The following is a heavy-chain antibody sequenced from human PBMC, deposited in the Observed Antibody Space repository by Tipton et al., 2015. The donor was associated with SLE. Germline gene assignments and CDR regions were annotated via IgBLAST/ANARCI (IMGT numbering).Heavy chain of an antibody. CDR1: GFTFSSYS. CDR3: ARGGTMVQGVIFY. Sequence: SLRLSCAASGFTFSSYSMNWVRQAPGKGLEWVSSISSSSSYIYYADSVKGRFTISRDNAKNSLYLQMNSLRAEDTAVYYCARGGTMVQGVIFYWGQGTLVTVSS. CDR2: ISSSSSYI. J-gene: IGHJ4*02. V-gene: IGHV3-21*01. D-gene: IGHD3-10*01.